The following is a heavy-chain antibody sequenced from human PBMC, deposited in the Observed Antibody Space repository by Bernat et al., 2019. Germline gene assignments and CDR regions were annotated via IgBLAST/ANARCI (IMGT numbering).Heavy chain of an antibody. Sequence: EVQLVESGGGLVQPGGSLRLSCAASGFTFSSYWMSWVRQAPGKGLEWVANIKQDGSEKYYVDSVKGRFTISRHNAKNSLYLQMNSLRAEDTAVYYCARRGYSYRYGMDVWGQGTTVTVSS. CDR2: IKQDGSEK. CDR3: ARRGYSYRYGMDV. J-gene: IGHJ6*02. V-gene: IGHV3-7*01. CDR1: GFTFSSYW. D-gene: IGHD5-18*01.